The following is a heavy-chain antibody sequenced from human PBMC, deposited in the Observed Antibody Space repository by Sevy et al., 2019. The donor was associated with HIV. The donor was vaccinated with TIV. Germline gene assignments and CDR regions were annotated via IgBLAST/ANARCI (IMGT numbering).Heavy chain of an antibody. D-gene: IGHD5-12*01. J-gene: IGHJ5*02. CDR2: IYYTGST. V-gene: IGHV4-59*01. Sequence: SETLSLTCTVSGGSISAYYWSWIRQPPGKALEYVGYIYYTGSTNYNPSLKNRVTMSVDTSKNQFSLKLSSVTAADTAVYYCTRAPPVRSGDDSLNWFDPWGPGTLVTVFS. CDR3: TRAPPVRSGDDSLNWFDP. CDR1: GGSISAYY.